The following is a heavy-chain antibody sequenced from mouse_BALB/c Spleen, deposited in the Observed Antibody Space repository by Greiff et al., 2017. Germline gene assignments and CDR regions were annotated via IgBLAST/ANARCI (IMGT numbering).Heavy chain of an antibody. D-gene: IGHD4-1*01. J-gene: IGHJ4*01. CDR3: ASGIPYYAMDY. V-gene: IGHV14-3*02. Sequence: EVQLQQSGAELVKPGASVKLSCTASGFNIKDTYMHWVKQRPEQGLEWIGRIDPANGNTKYDPKFQGKATITADTSSNTAYLQLSSLTSEDTAVYYCASGIPYYAMDYWGQGTSVTVSS. CDR1: GFNIKDTY. CDR2: IDPANGNT.